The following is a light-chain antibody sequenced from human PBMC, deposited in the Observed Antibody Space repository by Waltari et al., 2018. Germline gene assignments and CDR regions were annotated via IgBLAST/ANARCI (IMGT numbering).Light chain of an antibody. Sequence: DIQMTQSPSTLSASVGDRVTIPCRASQSISSWLAWYQQKPGKAPKLLIYDASSLESGVPSRFSGSGSGTEFTLTISSLQPDDFATYYCQQYNSYSLWAFGQGTKVETK. CDR3: QQYNSYSLWA. J-gene: IGKJ1*01. V-gene: IGKV1-5*01. CDR1: QSISSW. CDR2: DAS.